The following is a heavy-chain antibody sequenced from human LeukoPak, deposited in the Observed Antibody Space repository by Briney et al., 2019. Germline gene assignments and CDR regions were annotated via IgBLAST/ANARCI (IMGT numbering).Heavy chain of an antibody. J-gene: IGHJ4*02. D-gene: IGHD1-7*01. CDR3: ARHSAGTTYDY. CDR2: SHYSGST. V-gene: IGHV4-59*08. Sequence: PSETLSLTCTVSGGSISSYYWSWIRQPPGKGLEWMGYSHYSGSTSYSPSLKSRVTMSVDTSKNQFSLKLRSVTAADTVVYYCARHSAGTTYDYWGQGTLVSVCS. CDR1: GGSISSYY.